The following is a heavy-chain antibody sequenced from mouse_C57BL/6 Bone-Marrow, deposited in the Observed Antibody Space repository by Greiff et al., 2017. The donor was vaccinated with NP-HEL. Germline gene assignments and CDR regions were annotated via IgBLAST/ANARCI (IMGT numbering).Heavy chain of an antibody. V-gene: IGHV1-81*01. CDR3: ASAGAY. CDR1: GYTFTSYG. Sequence: VQLKQSGAELARPGASVKLSCKASGYTFTSYGISWVKQRTGQGLEWIGEIYPRSGNTYYNEKFKGKATLTADKSSSTAYMELRSLTSEDSAVYFCASAGAYWGQGTLVTVSA. J-gene: IGHJ3*01. CDR2: IYPRSGNT.